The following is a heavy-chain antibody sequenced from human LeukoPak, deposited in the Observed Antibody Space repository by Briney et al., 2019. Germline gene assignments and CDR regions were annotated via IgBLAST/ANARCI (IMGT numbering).Heavy chain of an antibody. CDR2: IYTSGST. D-gene: IGHD6-13*01. CDR1: GGSISSGSYY. J-gene: IGHJ4*02. Sequence: SETLSLTCTVSGGSISSGSYYWSWIRQPAGKGLEWIGRIYTSGSTNYNPSLKSRVTISVDTSKNQFSLKLRSVTAADTAVYYCARAGWQQLGLDYWGQGTLVTVSS. V-gene: IGHV4-61*02. CDR3: ARAGWQQLGLDY.